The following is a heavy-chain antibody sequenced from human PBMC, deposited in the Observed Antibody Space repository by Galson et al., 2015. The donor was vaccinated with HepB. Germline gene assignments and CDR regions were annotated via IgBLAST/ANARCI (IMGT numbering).Heavy chain of an antibody. V-gene: IGHV3-74*01. Sequence: LRLSCAASGFTLSGYWMHWVRQAPGKGLVWVSRINGDGSVTNYADSVKGRFTISRDNAKLFLQMDSLRGEDTAVYYCGRRSSSSGRWYFDLWGRGTLVTVSS. CDR3: GRRSSSSGRWYFDL. J-gene: IGHJ2*01. D-gene: IGHD6-6*01. CDR2: INGDGSVT. CDR1: GFTLSGYW.